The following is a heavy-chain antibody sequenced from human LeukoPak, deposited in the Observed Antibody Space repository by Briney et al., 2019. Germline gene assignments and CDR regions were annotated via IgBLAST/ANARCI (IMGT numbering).Heavy chain of an antibody. CDR2: INPNSGGT. V-gene: IGHV1-2*02. D-gene: IGHD1-26*01. J-gene: IGHJ6*02. Sequence: GASVKVSCKASGYTFTGYYMHWVRQAPGQGLEWMGWINPNSGGTNYAQKFQGRVTMTRDTSISTAYMELSRLRSDDTAVYYCARGGGSYSKDYYYYYGMDVWGQGTTVTVSS. CDR1: GYTFTGYY. CDR3: ARGGGSYSKDYYYYYGMDV.